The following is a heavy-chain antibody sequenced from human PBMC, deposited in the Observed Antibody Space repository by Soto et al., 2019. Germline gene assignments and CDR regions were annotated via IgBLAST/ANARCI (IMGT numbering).Heavy chain of an antibody. V-gene: IGHV4-34*01. CDR2: IYYSGST. Sequence: SETLSLTCAVYGGSFSGYYWSWIRQPPGKGLEWIGSIYYSGSTYYNPSLKSRVTISVDTSKNQFSLKLSSVTAADTAVYYCASRGTAGRNFDYWGQGTLVTVSS. D-gene: IGHD1-1*01. CDR1: GGSFSGYY. J-gene: IGHJ4*02. CDR3: ASRGTAGRNFDY.